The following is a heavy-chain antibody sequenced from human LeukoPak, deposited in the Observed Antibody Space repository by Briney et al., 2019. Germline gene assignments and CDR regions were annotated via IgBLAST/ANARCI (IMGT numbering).Heavy chain of an antibody. CDR1: GFTFSDYY. Sequence: GSLSLSCAASGFTFSDYYMSWIRQAPGKGLEWVSYISSSSSYTNYADSVKGRFTISRDNAKDSLYLQMNSLRAEDTAVYYCARDRAVAGTADMDYWGQGTLVTVSS. CDR2: ISSSSSYT. V-gene: IGHV3-11*06. D-gene: IGHD6-19*01. CDR3: ARDRAVAGTADMDY. J-gene: IGHJ4*02.